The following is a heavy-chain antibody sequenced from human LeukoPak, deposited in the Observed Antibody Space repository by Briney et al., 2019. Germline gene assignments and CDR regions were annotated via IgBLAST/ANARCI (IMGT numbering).Heavy chain of an antibody. CDR3: ARRSGSRLAAPYAFDI. D-gene: IGHD6-19*01. CDR2: IYYSGST. V-gene: IGHV4-59*08. J-gene: IGHJ3*02. Sequence: SETLSLTCTVSGGSISSYYWSWIRQPSGKGLEWIGYIYYSGSTNYNPSLKSRVTISVDTSKNQFSLKPSSVTAADTAVYYCARRSGSRLAAPYAFDIWGQGTMVTVSS. CDR1: GGSISSYY.